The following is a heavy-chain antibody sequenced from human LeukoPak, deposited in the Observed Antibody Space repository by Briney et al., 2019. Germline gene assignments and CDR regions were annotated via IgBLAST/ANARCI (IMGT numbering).Heavy chain of an antibody. CDR1: GFTFSAYA. CDR3: ARDLHYYVAVDV. Sequence: GGSLRLSCEASGFTFSAYAMTWVRQAPGKGLEWVSSIGSDNKPHYSEAVKGRFAISRDNSKNTLFLQLHNLRVEDTALYSCARDLHYYVAVDVWGQGTTVTVSS. J-gene: IGHJ6*02. D-gene: IGHD3-10*02. CDR2: IGSDNKP. V-gene: IGHV3-23*01.